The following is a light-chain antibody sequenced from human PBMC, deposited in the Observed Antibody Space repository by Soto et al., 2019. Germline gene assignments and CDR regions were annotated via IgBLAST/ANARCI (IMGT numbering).Light chain of an antibody. CDR1: QSVSSSY. CDR3: QQYGSSPRT. V-gene: IGKV3-20*01. J-gene: IGKJ1*01. Sequence: EIVLTQSPGTLSLSPGERATLSCRASQSVSSSYLAWYQQKPGQAPRLLIYGASSRATGIPDRFSGSGSGTDFTLFISILEPEDFAVYYCQQYGSSPRTFGQGTKV. CDR2: GAS.